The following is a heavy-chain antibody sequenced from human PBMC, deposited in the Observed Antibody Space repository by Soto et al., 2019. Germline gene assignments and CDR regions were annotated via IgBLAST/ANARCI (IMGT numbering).Heavy chain of an antibody. CDR3: ARDDQYCRSSSCYRKGFDY. V-gene: IGHV4-31*03. D-gene: IGHD2-2*01. J-gene: IGHJ4*02. Sequence: SETLSLTCTVSGGSISSGDYYWTWIRQRPGEGLEWIAYSTYSGSVSYNPSLKSRVTMSEDTSKSQFSLKLSSVTAADTAVYYCARDDQYCRSSSCYRKGFDYWGQGTLVTGSS. CDR2: STYSGSV. CDR1: GGSISSGDYY.